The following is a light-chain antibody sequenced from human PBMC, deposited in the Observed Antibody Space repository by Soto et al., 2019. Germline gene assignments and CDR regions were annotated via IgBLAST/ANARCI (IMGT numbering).Light chain of an antibody. CDR1: QRASRQY. J-gene: IGKJ3*01. CDR3: QQYGSSQFT. Sequence: VLTQSPDTLSLSPGERATLSCRASQRASRQYLSWYQQRPDQPPRLLIFDTSRRATGVPDRFSGSGSGTDFTLTISRLEPDDFAVYYCQQYGSSQFTFGPGTKVNIK. CDR2: DTS. V-gene: IGKV3-20*01.